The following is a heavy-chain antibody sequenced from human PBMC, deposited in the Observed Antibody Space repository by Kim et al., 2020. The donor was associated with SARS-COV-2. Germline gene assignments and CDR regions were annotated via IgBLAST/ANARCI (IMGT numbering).Heavy chain of an antibody. J-gene: IGHJ6*02. CDR3: ARGLLQQLVEGLFYYYYGMDV. CDR2: INHSGST. Sequence: SETLSLTCAVYGGSFSGYYWSWIRQPPGKGLEWIGEINHSGSTNYNPSLKSRVTISVDTSKNQFSLKLSSVTAADTAVYYCARGLLQQLVEGLFYYYYGMDVWGQGTTVTVSS. D-gene: IGHD6-13*01. CDR1: GGSFSGYY. V-gene: IGHV4-34*01.